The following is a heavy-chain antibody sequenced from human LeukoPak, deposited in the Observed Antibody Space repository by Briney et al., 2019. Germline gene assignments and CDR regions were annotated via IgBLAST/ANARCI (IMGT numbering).Heavy chain of an antibody. CDR1: GGSISSYH. CDR3: ARYCTVGSCLDY. D-gene: IGHD2-15*01. CDR2: ISNSGGT. Sequence: SETLSLTCAVSGGSISSYHWSWIRQPPGKGLEWIEYISNSGGTNYNPSLKSRVTISEDTSKNHFSLKLSSVTAADTAVYYCARYCTVGSCLDYWGQGTLVTVSS. J-gene: IGHJ4*02. V-gene: IGHV4-59*08.